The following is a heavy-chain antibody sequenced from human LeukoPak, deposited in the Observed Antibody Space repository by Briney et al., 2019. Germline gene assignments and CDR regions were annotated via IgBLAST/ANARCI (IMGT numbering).Heavy chain of an antibody. CDR1: GGSISSYY. CDR2: IYYSGST. CDR3: ARGHMVRGVRLDY. Sequence: PSETLSLTCTVSGGSISSYYWSWIRQPPGKGLEWIGYIYYSGSTNYNPSLKSRVTISVDTSKNQFSLKLSSVTAADTAVYYCARGHMVRGVRLDYWGQGTLVTVSS. V-gene: IGHV4-59*12. D-gene: IGHD3-10*01. J-gene: IGHJ4*02.